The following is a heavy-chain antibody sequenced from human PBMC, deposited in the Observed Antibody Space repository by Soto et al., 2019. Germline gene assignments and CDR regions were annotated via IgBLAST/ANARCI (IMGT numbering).Heavy chain of an antibody. CDR2: INSGGTDS. Sequence: VQLVDSGGGEIQTGASLRLSCAAAGFDFDDFAMHWVRQAPGEGLEWVSLINSGGTDSYYLDYVRGSCTISRDNGKKSLYLKLNLLRTADTSLYFCAKAVYYYDSRPLGQWGQGTLVSVSS. V-gene: IGHV3-43D*03. D-gene: IGHD3-22*01. CDR1: GFDFDDFA. J-gene: IGHJ4*02. CDR3: AKAVYYYDSRPLGQ.